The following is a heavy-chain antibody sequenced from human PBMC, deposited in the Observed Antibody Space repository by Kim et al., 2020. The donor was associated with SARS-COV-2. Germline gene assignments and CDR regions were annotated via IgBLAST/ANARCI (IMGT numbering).Heavy chain of an antibody. Sequence: GGSLRLSCAASGFTFSSYAMSWVRQAPGKGLEWVSAISGSGGSTYYADSVKGRFTISRDNSKNTPYLQMNSLRAEDTAVYYCAKLPVGGYFDWLLRGYFDYWGQGTLVTVSS. CDR3: AKLPVGGYFDWLLRGYFDY. CDR1: GFTFSSYA. J-gene: IGHJ4*02. D-gene: IGHD3-9*01. CDR2: ISGSGGST. V-gene: IGHV3-23*01.